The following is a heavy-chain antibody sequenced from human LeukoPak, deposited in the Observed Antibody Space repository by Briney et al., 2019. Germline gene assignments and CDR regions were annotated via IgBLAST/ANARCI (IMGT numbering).Heavy chain of an antibody. D-gene: IGHD3-3*01. J-gene: IGHJ4*02. CDR3: ADFYTTSGFFY. Sequence: ASVKVSCKVSGYTVTEISIHWVRQSPGKGLEWMGGLDGENDQKVYAQQFQDRVTMSEDTSTDTAYMELSNLQSEDTAEYFCADFYTTSGFFYWGQGTLVTVSS. CDR1: GYTVTEIS. CDR2: LDGENDQK. V-gene: IGHV1-24*01.